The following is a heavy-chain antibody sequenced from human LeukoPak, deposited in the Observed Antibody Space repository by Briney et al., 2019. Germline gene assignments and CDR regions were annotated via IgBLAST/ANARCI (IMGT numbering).Heavy chain of an antibody. Sequence: GGSLRLSCAASGFTFSSYSMNWVRQAPGKGLEWVSYISSSSSTIYYADSVKGRFTISRDNAKNSLYLQMNSLRAEDTAVYYCARVGRRWYSGSPHAFDIWGQGTMVTVSS. CDR2: ISSSSSTI. J-gene: IGHJ3*02. CDR1: GFTFSSYS. V-gene: IGHV3-48*01. D-gene: IGHD1-26*01. CDR3: ARVGRRWYSGSPHAFDI.